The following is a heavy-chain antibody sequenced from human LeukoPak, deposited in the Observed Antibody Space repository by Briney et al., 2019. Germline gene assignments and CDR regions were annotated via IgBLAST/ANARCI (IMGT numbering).Heavy chain of an antibody. CDR2: IIPIFGAA. CDR3: ARGPAPSYDFWSGEPDDY. V-gene: IGHV1-69*13. CDR1: GGTFSSYA. Sequence: GASVKVSCTASGGTFSSYAISWVRQAPGQGLEWMGGIIPIFGAANYAQKFQGRVTITADESTSTAYMELSSLRSEDTAVYYCARGPAPSYDFWSGEPDDYWGQGTLVTVSS. J-gene: IGHJ4*02. D-gene: IGHD3-3*01.